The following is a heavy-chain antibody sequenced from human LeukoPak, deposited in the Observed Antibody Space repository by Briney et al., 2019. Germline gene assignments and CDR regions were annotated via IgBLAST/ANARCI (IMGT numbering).Heavy chain of an antibody. Sequence: SETLSLTCTVSGGSISSYYWSWIRQPPGKGLEWIGYIYYSGSTNYNPSLKSRVTISVDASKNQFSLKLSSVTAADTAVYYCARGYSGSYGRFDYWGQGTLVTVSS. CDR2: IYYSGST. J-gene: IGHJ4*02. CDR3: ARGYSGSYGRFDY. CDR1: GGSISSYY. D-gene: IGHD1-26*01. V-gene: IGHV4-59*01.